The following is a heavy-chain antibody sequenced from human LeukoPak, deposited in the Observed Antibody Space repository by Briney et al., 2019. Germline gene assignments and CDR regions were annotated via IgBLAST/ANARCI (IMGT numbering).Heavy chain of an antibody. CDR1: GFTFSSYS. CDR2: ISSSSSYI. D-gene: IGHD3-3*01. CDR3: ARDTPSIFGVFALFDY. V-gene: IGHV3-21*01. J-gene: IGHJ4*02. Sequence: GGSLRLSCAASGFTFSSYSMNWVRQAPGKGLEWVSSISSSSSYIYYADSVKGRFTISRDNAKNSLYLQMNSLRAEDTAVYYCARDTPSIFGVFALFDYWGQGTLVTVSS.